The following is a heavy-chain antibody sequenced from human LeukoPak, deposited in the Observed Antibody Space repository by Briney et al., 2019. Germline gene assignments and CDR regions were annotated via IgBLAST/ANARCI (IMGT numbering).Heavy chain of an antibody. CDR3: ATAQGWLQFDYYYMDA. CDR2: IIPIFGTA. J-gene: IGHJ6*03. CDR1: GGTFSSYA. V-gene: IGHV1-69*13. D-gene: IGHD5-24*01. Sequence: ASVKVSCKASGGTFSSYAISWVRQAPGQGLEWMGGIIPIFGTANYAQKFQGRVTITADESTSTAHMELSSLRSEDTAVYYCATAQGWLQFDYYYMDAWGKGTTVTVSS.